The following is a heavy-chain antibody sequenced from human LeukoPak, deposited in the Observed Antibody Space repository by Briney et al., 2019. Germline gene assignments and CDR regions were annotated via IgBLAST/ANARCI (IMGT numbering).Heavy chain of an antibody. Sequence: PGGSLRLSCAASGFNFNNYNMNWVRQAPGKGLEWVSYITLSSSTTYYAGSVKGRFTISRDNSKNTLYLQMNSLRAEDTAVYYCARDSGVGGSYYYFDYWGQGTLVTVSS. V-gene: IGHV3-48*01. CDR1: GFNFNNYN. CDR2: ITLSSSTT. D-gene: IGHD1-26*01. CDR3: ARDSGVGGSYYYFDY. J-gene: IGHJ4*02.